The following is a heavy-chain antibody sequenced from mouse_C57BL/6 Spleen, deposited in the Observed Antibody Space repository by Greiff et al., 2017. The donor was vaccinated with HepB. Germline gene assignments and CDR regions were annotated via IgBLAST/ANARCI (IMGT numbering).Heavy chain of an antibody. V-gene: IGHV1-80*01. CDR1: GYAFSSYW. CDR2: IYPGDGDT. CDR3: ARGGLDWDYFDY. Sequence: VQLQQSGAELVKPGASVKISCKASGYAFSSYWMNWVKQRPGKGLEWIGQIYPGDGDTNYNGKFKGKATLTADKSSSTAYMQLSSLTSEDSAVYFCARGGLDWDYFDYWGQGTTLTVSS. D-gene: IGHD4-1*01. J-gene: IGHJ2*01.